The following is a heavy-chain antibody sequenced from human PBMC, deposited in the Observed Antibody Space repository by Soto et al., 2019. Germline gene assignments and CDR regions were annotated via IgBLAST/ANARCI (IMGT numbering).Heavy chain of an antibody. Sequence: QVQLQESGPGLVKPSQTLSLTCTVSGGSISSGGYYWSWIRQHPGKGLEWIGYIYYSGTTYYNPSLKIQVIMSVYTYKNQFSLKLSAVTAADTAVYYCARGVGIAARRIDYWGQGTLVTVSS. D-gene: IGHD6-6*01. CDR2: IYYSGTT. V-gene: IGHV4-31*01. CDR1: GGSISSGGYY. J-gene: IGHJ4*02. CDR3: ARGVGIAARRIDY.